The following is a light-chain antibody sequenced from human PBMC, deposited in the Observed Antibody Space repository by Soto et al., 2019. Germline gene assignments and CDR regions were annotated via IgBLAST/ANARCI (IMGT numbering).Light chain of an antibody. J-gene: IGKJ1*01. CDR1: QSVSNN. CDR3: QQYGSSPRT. Sequence: EIVMTQSPATLSVSPWERATLSCRASQSVSNNLAWYQQKPGQAPRLLISGASTRATGVPARFSGSGSGTDFTLTISRLEPEDFAVYYCQQYGSSPRTFGQGTKVDIK. CDR2: GAS. V-gene: IGKV3-15*01.